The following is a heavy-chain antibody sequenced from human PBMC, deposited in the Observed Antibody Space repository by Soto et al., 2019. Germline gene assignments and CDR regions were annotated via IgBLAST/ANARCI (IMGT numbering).Heavy chain of an antibody. CDR1: GFTFSSYG. V-gene: IGHV3-33*01. CDR2: IWYDGSNK. Sequence: GGSLSLSCAASGFTFSSYGMHWVRQAPGKGLEWVAVIWYDGSNKYYADSVKGRFTISRDNSKNTLYLQMNSLRAEDTAVYYCARDGGYDGWAFDIWGKGTMVTLAS. J-gene: IGHJ3*02. CDR3: ARDGGYDGWAFDI. D-gene: IGHD5-12*01.